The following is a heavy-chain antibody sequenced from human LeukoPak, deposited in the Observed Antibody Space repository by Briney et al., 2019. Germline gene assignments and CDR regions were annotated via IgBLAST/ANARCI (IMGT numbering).Heavy chain of an antibody. V-gene: IGHV3-53*01. CDR3: AKVAGGGLYYDGMDV. J-gene: IGHJ6*01. CDR1: GRRIIKK. Sequence: PGGSLRLSCVDLGGRRIIKKKNWVRQAPGPGLEWVSVIYSGGSTYYANSVKGRFTISRDNSKNTLYLQMNSLRAEDRAVYYCAKVAGGGLYYDGMDVWGQGTTVTVSS. CDR2: IYSGGST. D-gene: IGHD1-14*01.